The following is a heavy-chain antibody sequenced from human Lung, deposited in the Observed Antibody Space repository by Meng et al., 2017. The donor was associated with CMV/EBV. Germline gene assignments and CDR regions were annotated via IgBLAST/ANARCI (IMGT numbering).Heavy chain of an antibody. J-gene: IGHJ5*02. CDR1: GYTFGDYF. V-gene: IGHV1-2*02. CDR2: INPRSGDT. CDR3: ARCNYYYDSSGPFGP. Sequence: ASVKVSXKAFGYTFGDYFMHWVRQAPGQGLEWMGWINPRSGDTNYAQEFQGRVTMTRDTAISATYMELRRLRPDDTAVYYCARCNYYYDSSGPFGPWDQGTLVTVSS. D-gene: IGHD3-22*01.